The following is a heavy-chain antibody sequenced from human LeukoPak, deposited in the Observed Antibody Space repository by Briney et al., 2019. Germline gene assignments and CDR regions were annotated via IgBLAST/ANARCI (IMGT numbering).Heavy chain of an antibody. J-gene: IGHJ4*02. CDR3: ARTPYDSSGYYDDFDY. D-gene: IGHD3-22*01. CDR2: INHSGST. V-gene: IGHV4-34*01. Sequence: PSETLSLTCAVYGGSFSGYYWSWIRQPPGKGLEWIGEINHSGSTNYNPSLKGRVTISVDTSKNQFSLKLSSVTAADTAVYYCARTPYDSSGYYDDFDYWGQGTLVTVSS. CDR1: GGSFSGYY.